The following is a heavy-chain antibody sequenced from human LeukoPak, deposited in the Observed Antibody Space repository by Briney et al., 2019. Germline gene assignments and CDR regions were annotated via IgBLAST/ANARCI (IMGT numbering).Heavy chain of an antibody. D-gene: IGHD2-2*01. J-gene: IGHJ4*02. Sequence: ASVKVSCKASGYTFTRYGITWVRPAPGQGLEWMGWISAYNGNTNYAQKLQGRVTMTTDTSTSTAYLDLRSLRSDDTAVYYCARAEQYQLLLHWGQGTLVTVSS. V-gene: IGHV1-18*01. CDR3: ARAEQYQLLLH. CDR1: GYTFTRYG. CDR2: ISAYNGNT.